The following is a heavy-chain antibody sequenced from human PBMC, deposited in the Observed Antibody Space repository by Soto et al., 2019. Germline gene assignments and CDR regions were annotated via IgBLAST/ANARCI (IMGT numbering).Heavy chain of an antibody. V-gene: IGHV1-18*01. CDR2: ISAYNGNT. CDR1: GYTFTSYG. CDR3: AMHLLQGWFDP. Sequence: ASVKVSCKTSGYTFTSYGISWVRQAPGQGLEWMGWISAYNGNTNYAQKLQGRVTMTTDTSTSTAYMELRSLRSDDTAVYYCAMHLLQGWFDPWGQGTLVTVSS. J-gene: IGHJ5*02.